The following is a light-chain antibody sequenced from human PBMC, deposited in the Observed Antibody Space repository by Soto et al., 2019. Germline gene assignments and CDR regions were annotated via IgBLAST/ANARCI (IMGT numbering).Light chain of an antibody. CDR2: GAS. J-gene: IGKJ1*01. CDR1: QSVSSSS. Sequence: ENVLTQSPGTLSLSPGERATLFCRASQSVSSSSLAWYQQKPGQAPRLLMYGASSRANGIPDRFSGSGSGTDFTLTIRTLEPEDFAVYYCQQYGSSPRTFGQGTKVDIK. V-gene: IGKV3-20*01. CDR3: QQYGSSPRT.